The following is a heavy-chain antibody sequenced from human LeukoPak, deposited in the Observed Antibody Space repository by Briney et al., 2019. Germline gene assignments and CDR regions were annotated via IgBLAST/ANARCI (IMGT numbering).Heavy chain of an antibody. Sequence: SWETLSLTCAVSSGSISSSTWWCWVRQPPGKGVEWIGEINHSGSTHYTPSLKSRVTISVDTSDNKFSLKMISVTAADAAVYYCALGYNDIWELWGRGTLVTVSP. CDR3: ALGYNDIWEL. CDR2: INHSGST. J-gene: IGHJ4*02. V-gene: IGHV4-4*02. CDR1: SGSISSSTW. D-gene: IGHD5-24*01.